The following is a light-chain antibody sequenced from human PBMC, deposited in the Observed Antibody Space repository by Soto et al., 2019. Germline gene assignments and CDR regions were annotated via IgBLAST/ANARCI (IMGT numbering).Light chain of an antibody. CDR2: WAS. CDR3: QQYYTSPTWT. Sequence: DIVMTQSPDSLAVSLGERATINCKSMQIILYSSDNRNYLAWYQQKPGQPPKLLIYWASTRESGVPDRFSGSGSGTDFTLTINSLQAEDVAVYYCQQYYTSPTWTFGQGTKVDIK. V-gene: IGKV4-1*01. J-gene: IGKJ1*01. CDR1: QIILYSSDNRNY.